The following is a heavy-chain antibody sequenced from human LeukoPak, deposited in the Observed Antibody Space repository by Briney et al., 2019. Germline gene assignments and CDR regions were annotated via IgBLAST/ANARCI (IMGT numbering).Heavy chain of an antibody. V-gene: IGHV1-18*01. D-gene: IGHD2-15*01. Sequence: ASVNVSCKASGYTFISYGISWVRQAPGQGLEWMGWISTYNGNTNYAQKLQGRVTMTTDTSTTIAYMELRSLRSDDTAVYYCAGCSGGSCTGYYFDYWGQGTLVTVSS. CDR1: GYTFISYG. J-gene: IGHJ4*02. CDR2: ISTYNGNT. CDR3: AGCSGGSCTGYYFDY.